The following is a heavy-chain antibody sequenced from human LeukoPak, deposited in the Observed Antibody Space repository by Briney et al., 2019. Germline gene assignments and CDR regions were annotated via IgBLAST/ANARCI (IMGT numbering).Heavy chain of an antibody. J-gene: IGHJ4*02. CDR3: TRDRSLGELTTESPSFDS. V-gene: IGHV4-39*07. CDR1: GGSISSSSYY. CDR2: IYYSGST. Sequence: SETLSLTCTVSGGSISSSSYYWGWIRQPPGKGLEWIGSIYYSGSTYYNPSLKSRVTISVDTSKNQFSLKLSSVTAADTAVYYCTRDRSLGELTTESPSFDSWGQGTLVTASS. D-gene: IGHD3-16*01.